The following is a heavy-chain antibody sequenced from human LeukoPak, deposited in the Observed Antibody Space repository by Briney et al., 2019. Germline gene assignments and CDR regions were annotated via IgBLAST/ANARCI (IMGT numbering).Heavy chain of an antibody. CDR1: GGSFSGYY. V-gene: IGHV4-34*01. J-gene: IGHJ4*02. D-gene: IGHD2-15*01. Sequence: SETLSLTCAVYGGSFSGYYWSWIRQPPGKGLEWIGEINHSGSTNYNPSLKSRVTISVDTSKNQFSLKLGSVTAADTAVYYCARGLRWWLFDYWGQGTLVTVSS. CDR3: ARGLRWWLFDY. CDR2: INHSGST.